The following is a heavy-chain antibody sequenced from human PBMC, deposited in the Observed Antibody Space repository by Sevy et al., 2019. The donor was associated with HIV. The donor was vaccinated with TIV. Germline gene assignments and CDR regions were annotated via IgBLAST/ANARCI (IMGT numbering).Heavy chain of an antibody. V-gene: IGHV1-69*06. D-gene: IGHD6-19*01. CDR2: IIPILGTT. J-gene: IGHJ4*02. CDR3: ARGGGNGWYYFDY. Sequence: ASVKVSCKASGGTFTTSGISWVRQVPGQGLEWMGGIIPILGTTNYAQKFQNRVTITADKSTSTAYMELSSLRSEDTAVYYWARGGGNGWYYFDYWGQETLVTVSS. CDR1: GGTFTTSG.